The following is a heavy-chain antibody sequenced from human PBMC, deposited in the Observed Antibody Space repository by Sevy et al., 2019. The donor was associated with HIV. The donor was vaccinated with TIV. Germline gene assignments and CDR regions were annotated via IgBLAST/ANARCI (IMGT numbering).Heavy chain of an antibody. CDR3: STGGSLFQH. Sequence: GGSLRLSCAASGFTFTNVWMSWVRQAPGKGLEWVAHIKSKTDGGTTDYAAPVRGRRTISSDNSKNMLFLKMNSLKTDDTAVYYCSTGGSLFQHWGQGTLVTVSS. V-gene: IGHV3-15*01. CDR1: GFTFTNVW. CDR2: IKSKTDGGTT. D-gene: IGHD3-16*01. J-gene: IGHJ1*01.